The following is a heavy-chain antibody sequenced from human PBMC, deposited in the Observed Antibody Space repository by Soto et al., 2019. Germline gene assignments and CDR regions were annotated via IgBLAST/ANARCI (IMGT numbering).Heavy chain of an antibody. J-gene: IGHJ6*02. D-gene: IGHD3-3*01. Sequence: GASVKVSCKASGYTFTSYDINWVRQATGQGXEWMGWMNPNSGNTGYAQKFQGRVTMTRNTSISTAYMELSSLRSEDTAVYYCARGFRPVMAIFGVVIYYGMDVWGQGTTVTVSS. V-gene: IGHV1-8*01. CDR1: GYTFTSYD. CDR3: ARGFRPVMAIFGVVIYYGMDV. CDR2: MNPNSGNT.